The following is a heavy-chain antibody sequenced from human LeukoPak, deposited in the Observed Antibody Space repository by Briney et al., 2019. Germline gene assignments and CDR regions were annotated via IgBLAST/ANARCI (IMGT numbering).Heavy chain of an antibody. CDR1: GYTFTSYD. CDR3: ARGLSHGGYYYYYYMDV. J-gene: IGHJ6*03. V-gene: IGHV1-8*01. D-gene: IGHD4-23*01. Sequence: ASVKVSCKASGYTFTSYDINWVRQATGQGLEWMGWMNPNSGNTGYAQKFQGRVTMTRNTSISTAYMELSSLRSEDTAVYYCARGLSHGGYYYYYYMDVWGKGTTVTVSS. CDR2: MNPNSGNT.